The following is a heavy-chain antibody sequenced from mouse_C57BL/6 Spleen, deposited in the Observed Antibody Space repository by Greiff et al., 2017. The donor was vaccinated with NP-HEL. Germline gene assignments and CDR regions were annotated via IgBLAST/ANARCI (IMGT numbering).Heavy chain of an antibody. CDR3: ARGGYSNRYAMDY. V-gene: IGHV3-1*01. CDR2: ISYSGST. D-gene: IGHD2-5*01. Sequence: EVMLVESGPGMVKPSQSLSLTCTVTGYSITSGYDWHWIRHFPGNKLEWMGYISYSGSTNYNPSLKSRISITHDTSKNHFFLKLNSVTTEDTATYYCARGGYSNRYAMDYWGQGTSVTVSS. J-gene: IGHJ4*01. CDR1: GYSITSGYD.